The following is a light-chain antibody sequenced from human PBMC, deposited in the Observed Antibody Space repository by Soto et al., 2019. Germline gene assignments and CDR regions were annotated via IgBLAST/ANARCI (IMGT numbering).Light chain of an antibody. CDR1: QSISSY. Sequence: DIQMTQSPSSLSASVGDRVTITCRASQSISSYLNWYQQKPGKAPKLLIYAASSLQSGVPSRFSGSGSGTDFTLAISSLQPEDFATYYCQQSYSTPQISFGGGTKVDI. V-gene: IGKV1-39*01. CDR2: AAS. CDR3: QQSYSTPQIS. J-gene: IGKJ4*01.